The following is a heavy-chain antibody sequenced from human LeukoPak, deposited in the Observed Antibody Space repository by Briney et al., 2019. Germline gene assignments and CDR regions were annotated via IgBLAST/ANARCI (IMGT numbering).Heavy chain of an antibody. J-gene: IGHJ4*02. CDR3: ARATPIVGELRHFDY. V-gene: IGHV4-59*01. D-gene: IGHD1-26*01. Sequence: SETLSLTCTVSGGSISSYYWSWIRQPPGKGLEWIGYIYYSGSTNYNPSLKSRVTISVDTSKNQFSLKLSSVTAADTAVYYCARATPIVGELRHFDYWGQGTLVTVSS. CDR2: IYYSGST. CDR1: GGSISSYY.